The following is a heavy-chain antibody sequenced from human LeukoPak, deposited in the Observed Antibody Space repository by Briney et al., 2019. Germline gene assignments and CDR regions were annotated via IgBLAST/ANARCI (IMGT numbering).Heavy chain of an antibody. Sequence: GGSLRLSCAASGFIFSTYAMHWVRQAPGKGLEWVTVISYDGNNKYYADSVKGRFTISRDNSKNTLYLQMNSLRVEDTAVYYCAKDASVWSSGPTDYWGQGTLVTVSS. CDR3: AKDASVWSSGPTDY. V-gene: IGHV3-30-3*01. CDR1: GFIFSTYA. J-gene: IGHJ4*02. CDR2: ISYDGNNK. D-gene: IGHD6-19*01.